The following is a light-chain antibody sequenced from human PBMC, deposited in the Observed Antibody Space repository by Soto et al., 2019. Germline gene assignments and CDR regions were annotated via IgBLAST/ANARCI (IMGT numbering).Light chain of an antibody. Sequence: EIVLTQSPGTLSLSPGERATLSCRASQSVSSSYLAWYQQKPGQAPRLLIYGASSRATGIPDRFSGSGSGTDFTLTIGRLEPEDFAVYYCQQYGNFITFGQGTRLEIK. CDR3: QQYGNFIT. CDR2: GAS. CDR1: QSVSSSY. J-gene: IGKJ5*01. V-gene: IGKV3-20*01.